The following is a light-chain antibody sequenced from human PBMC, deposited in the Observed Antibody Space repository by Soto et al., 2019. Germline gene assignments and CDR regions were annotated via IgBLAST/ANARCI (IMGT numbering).Light chain of an antibody. CDR2: GNN. CDR3: HSYDSSLSGSV. Sequence: QSVLTQPPSVSGAPGQRVTISCTGSSSNIGAGYNVHWYQQRPGTAPKLLIYGNNNRPSGVPDRFSGSKSGTSASLAITGLQADDEADYYCHSYDSSLSGSVFGGGTKLTVL. CDR1: SSNIGAGYN. J-gene: IGLJ3*02. V-gene: IGLV1-40*01.